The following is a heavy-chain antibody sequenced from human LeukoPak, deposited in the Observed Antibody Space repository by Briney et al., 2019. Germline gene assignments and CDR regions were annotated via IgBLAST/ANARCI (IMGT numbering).Heavy chain of an antibody. D-gene: IGHD6-13*01. J-gene: IGHJ4*02. Sequence: PGGSLRLSCAASGFTVSSNYMSWVRQTPGKGLEWVSGISGNGGGTYYADSVKGRFTISRDNSKNTLYLQMNSLRVGDTAVYYCAKSFGYSRSWFDNWGQGTLVTVPS. CDR2: ISGNGGGT. CDR3: AKSFGYSRSWFDN. V-gene: IGHV3-23*01. CDR1: GFTVSSNY.